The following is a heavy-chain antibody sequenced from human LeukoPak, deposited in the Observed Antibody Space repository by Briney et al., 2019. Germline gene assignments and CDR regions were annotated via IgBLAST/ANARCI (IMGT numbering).Heavy chain of an antibody. Sequence: GGSLRLSCAASGFTFSSYSMNWVRQAPGKGLEWVSSISSSSSYIYYADSVKGRFTISRDNAKNSRYLQMNSLRAEDTAVYYCARDPRVPAANYWGQGTMVTVSS. CDR2: ISSSSSYI. CDR3: ARDPRVPAANY. J-gene: IGHJ3*01. V-gene: IGHV3-21*01. CDR1: GFTFSSYS. D-gene: IGHD2-2*01.